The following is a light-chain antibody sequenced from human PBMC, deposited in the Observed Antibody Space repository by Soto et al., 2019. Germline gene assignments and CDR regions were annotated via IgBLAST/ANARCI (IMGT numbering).Light chain of an antibody. CDR2: DVS. CDR1: QSVSSQ. J-gene: IGKJ5*01. V-gene: IGKV3-11*01. CDR3: QQRSNWPIT. Sequence: EIVLTQYPATLSLSPGERATLSCRASQSVSSQLAWYQQKPGQAPRLLIYDVSNRATGIPARFRGSGSGTDFTLTISSLEPEDFAVYYCQQRSNWPITFGQGTRLEIK.